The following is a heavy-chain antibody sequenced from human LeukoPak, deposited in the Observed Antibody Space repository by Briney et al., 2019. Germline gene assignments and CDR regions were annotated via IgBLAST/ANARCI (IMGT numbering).Heavy chain of an antibody. D-gene: IGHD2-8*01. CDR1: GGSISSGGYS. CDR2: IYHSGST. Sequence: SETLSLTCAVSGGSISSGGYSWSWNRQPRGKGLEWIGYIYHSGSTYYNPSLKSRVTISVDRSKNQFSLKLSSVTAADTAVYYCARGPVSPKDYYYYYGMDVRGQGTTVTVSS. CDR3: ARGPVSPKDYYYYYGMDV. J-gene: IGHJ6*02. V-gene: IGHV4-30-2*01.